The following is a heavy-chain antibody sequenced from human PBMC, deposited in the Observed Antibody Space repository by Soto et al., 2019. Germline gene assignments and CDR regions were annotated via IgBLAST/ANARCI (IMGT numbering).Heavy chain of an antibody. V-gene: IGHV4-59*08. CDR2: IYYSGST. CDR1: GGSISSYY. CDR3: AIQVHGWLSRSGRCLDP. J-gene: IGHJ5*02. Sequence: PSETLSLTCTVSGGSISSYYWSWIRQPPGKGLEWIGYIYYSGSTNYNPSLKSRVTISVDTSKNQFSLKLSSVTAADTAVYYCAIQVHGWLSRSGRCLDPWARRTRVT. D-gene: IGHD6-19*01.